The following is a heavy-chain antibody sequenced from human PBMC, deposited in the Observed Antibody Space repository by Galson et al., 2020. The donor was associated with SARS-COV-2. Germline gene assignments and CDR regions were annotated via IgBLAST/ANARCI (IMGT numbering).Heavy chain of an antibody. J-gene: IGHJ4*02. CDR3: ARENTNELDY. Sequence: ASETLSLTCTVSGGSISSGGYYWSWIRQSPGKGLEWIGYIHYTGGPYYNPSLKSRLSISVDTSKNQFSLKLSSVTAADTAVYYCARENTNELDYWGQGTLVTVSS. CDR2: IHYTGGP. D-gene: IGHD2-8*01. CDR1: GGSISSGGYY. V-gene: IGHV4-31*03.